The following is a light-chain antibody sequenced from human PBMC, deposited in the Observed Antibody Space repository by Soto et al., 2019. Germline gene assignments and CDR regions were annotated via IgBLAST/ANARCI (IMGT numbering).Light chain of an antibody. J-gene: IGKJ5*01. V-gene: IGKV3-20*01. CDR1: KSGSSSY. CDR2: GTP. CDR3: QQYGSSPIT. Sequence: LTQSPATLSLSPGERATLSCRTSKSGSSSYLAWYQQKRGQATRLLIAGTPSRAAGIPDRFGGSGSGAGLTLTISRLEPDDFAVYYFQQYGSSPITFGQGTRLEIK.